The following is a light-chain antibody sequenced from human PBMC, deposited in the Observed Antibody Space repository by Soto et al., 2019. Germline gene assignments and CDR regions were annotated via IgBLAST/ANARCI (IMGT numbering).Light chain of an antibody. V-gene: IGKV1-17*01. CDR3: QQYNTYWT. J-gene: IGKJ1*01. CDR2: AAS. Sequence: DIQMTQSPSSLSASVGDRVSITCRASQSISTHLSWYQQKPGKAPKLLIYAASSLQSGVPSRFSGSGSGTEFTLTISSLQPDDFATYYCQQYNTYWTFGQGTKVDIK. CDR1: QSISTH.